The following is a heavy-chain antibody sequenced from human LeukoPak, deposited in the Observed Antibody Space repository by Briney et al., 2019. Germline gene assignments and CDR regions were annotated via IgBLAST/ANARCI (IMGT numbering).Heavy chain of an antibody. Sequence: GASVKVSCKASGYTFSDYYMHWVRQAPGQGLEWMGWINPNSGGTNYAQKFQGRVTMTRDTSISTAYMELSRLRSDDTAVYYCAIDYLFYFDYWGQGTLVTVSS. J-gene: IGHJ4*02. D-gene: IGHD2/OR15-2a*01. V-gene: IGHV1-2*02. CDR3: AIDYLFYFDY. CDR2: INPNSGGT. CDR1: GYTFSDYY.